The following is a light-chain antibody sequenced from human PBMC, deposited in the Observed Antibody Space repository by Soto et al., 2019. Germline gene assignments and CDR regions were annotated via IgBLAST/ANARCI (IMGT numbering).Light chain of an antibody. CDR3: CSYAGGITRGV. V-gene: IGLV2-23*01. CDR1: SSDVGSYNL. J-gene: IGLJ3*02. CDR2: EGS. Sequence: QSALTQPASVSGSPGQSITISCTGTSSDVGSYNLVSWYQQHPGKAPKLMIYEGSKRPSGVSNRFSASKSGNTASLTISGLQAGDEADYYCCSYAGGITRGVFGGGTKLTVL.